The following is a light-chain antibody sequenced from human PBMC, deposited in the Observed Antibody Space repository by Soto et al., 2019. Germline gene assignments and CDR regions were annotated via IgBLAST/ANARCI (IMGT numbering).Light chain of an antibody. CDR2: AAS. Sequence: AIRMTQSPSSFSAYTGDRVTLTCRASQGISSYLAWYQQKPGKAPKLLIYAASTLQSGVPSRFSGSGSGTDFTLAISSLQPEDSATYYCLQDINYPWTFGQGTKVDIK. CDR1: QGISSY. V-gene: IGKV1-8*01. CDR3: LQDINYPWT. J-gene: IGKJ1*01.